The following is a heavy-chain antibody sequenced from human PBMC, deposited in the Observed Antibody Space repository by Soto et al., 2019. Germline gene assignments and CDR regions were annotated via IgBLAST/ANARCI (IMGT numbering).Heavy chain of an antibody. CDR1: GFPFSNYE. D-gene: IGHD3-3*01. CDR3: ARSPFLECN. Sequence: PGGSLRLSCVASGFPFSNYEMNWVRQPPGKGLEWVAYISSSGTSIYYADSVKGRFTISRDNAKNSLFLQIHSLSVEDTAVYYCARSPFLECNWAQGTLVTVSS. J-gene: IGHJ4*02. V-gene: IGHV3-48*03. CDR2: ISSSGTSI.